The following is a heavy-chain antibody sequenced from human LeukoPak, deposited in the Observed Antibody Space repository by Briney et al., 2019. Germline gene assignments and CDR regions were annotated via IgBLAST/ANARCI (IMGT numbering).Heavy chain of an antibody. J-gene: IGHJ6*02. CDR2: INHSGST. CDR1: GGSFSGYY. V-gene: IGHV4-34*01. CDR3: ARAGVFNYYDSSGYYAGLYYYYGMDV. Sequence: SETLSLTCAVYGGSFSGYYWSWIRQPPGKGLEWIGEINHSGSTNYNPSLKSRVTMSVDTSKNQFSLKLSSVTAADTAVYYCARAGVFNYYDSSGYYAGLYYYYGMDVWGQGTTVTVSS. D-gene: IGHD3-22*01.